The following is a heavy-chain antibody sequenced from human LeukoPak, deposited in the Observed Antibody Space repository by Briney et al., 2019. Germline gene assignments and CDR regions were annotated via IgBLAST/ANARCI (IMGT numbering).Heavy chain of an antibody. J-gene: IGHJ4*02. Sequence: ASVKVSCKAPGYTFTSYYMHWVRQAPQQGLEWMGIINPSGGSTSYAQKFQGRVTMTRDTSTSTVYMELSSLRSEDTAVYYCARGGIAVAGYDYYFDYWGQGTLVTVSS. CDR1: GYTFTSYY. CDR2: INPSGGST. V-gene: IGHV1-46*01. D-gene: IGHD6-19*01. CDR3: ARGGIAVAGYDYYFDY.